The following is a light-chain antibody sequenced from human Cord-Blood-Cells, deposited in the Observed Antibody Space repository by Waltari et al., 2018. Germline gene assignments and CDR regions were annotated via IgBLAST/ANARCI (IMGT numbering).Light chain of an antibody. V-gene: IGLV2-18*02. CDR3: SSYTSSSTFVV. Sequence: QSALTQPPSVSGSPGQSVTISCTGTSSDVGSYNLVSWYQQPPGTAPKLMIYEVSNRPSGVPVPFSGSTSGYTASLTISGLQAEDEADYYCSSYTSSSTFVVFGGGTKLTVL. CDR1: SSDVGSYNL. CDR2: EVS. J-gene: IGLJ2*01.